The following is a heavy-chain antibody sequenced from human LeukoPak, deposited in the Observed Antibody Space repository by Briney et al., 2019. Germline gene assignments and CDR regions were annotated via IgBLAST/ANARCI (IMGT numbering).Heavy chain of an antibody. CDR3: ARDIVVVTAILDY. D-gene: IGHD2-21*02. J-gene: IGHJ4*02. CDR2: INHSGST. V-gene: IGHV4-34*01. CDR1: GGSFSGYY. Sequence: SETLSLTCAVYGGSFSGYYWSWIRQPPGKGLEWIGEINHSGSTNYNPSLKSRVTISVDTSKNQFSLKLSSVTAEDTAVYYCARDIVVVTAILDYWGQGTLVTVSS.